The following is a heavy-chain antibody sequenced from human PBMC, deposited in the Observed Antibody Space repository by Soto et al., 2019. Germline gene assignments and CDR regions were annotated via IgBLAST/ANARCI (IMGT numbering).Heavy chain of an antibody. J-gene: IGHJ4*02. D-gene: IGHD3-9*01. V-gene: IGHV3-23*01. CDR2: ISGSGGTT. CDR3: AVDASFDY. Sequence: EVQVLDSGGGSVQPGGSLGLSCAASGFSFSNYAMSWVRQAPGKGLEWVSLISGSGGTTYYADSVKGRFTISRDNSKNRLYLQMNSLRAEDTAVYYCAVDASFDYWGQGTLVTVSS. CDR1: GFSFSNYA.